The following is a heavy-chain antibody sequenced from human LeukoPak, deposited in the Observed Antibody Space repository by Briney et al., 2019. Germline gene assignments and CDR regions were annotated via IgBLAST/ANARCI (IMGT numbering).Heavy chain of an antibody. J-gene: IGHJ6*03. V-gene: IGHV4-39*06. CDR3: ARTEDYYFNYMDV. CDR1: GGSINSLVYY. Sequence: SETLSLTCTVSGGSINSLVYYWGWVRQSPGAGLEWIGIISQSGNTYLNPSLKGRLTMSVDTSKNHFPLNLTSVTAADTAVYFCARTEDYYFNYMDVWGKGTTVTVSS. CDR2: ISQSGNT.